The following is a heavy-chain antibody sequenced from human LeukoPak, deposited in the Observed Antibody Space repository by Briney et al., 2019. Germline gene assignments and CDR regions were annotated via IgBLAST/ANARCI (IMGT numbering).Heavy chain of an antibody. D-gene: IGHD5-12*01. Sequence: GGSLRLSCAASGFNFIDYSLNWVRQAPGKGLEWISYIGISSGNTKYADSVKGRFTISRDKARNSLYLLMNSLRVKDTAVYYCARDHRYAFDNWGHGTLVTVSS. CDR1: GFNFIDYS. CDR2: IGISSGNT. J-gene: IGHJ4*01. CDR3: ARDHRYAFDN. V-gene: IGHV3-48*01.